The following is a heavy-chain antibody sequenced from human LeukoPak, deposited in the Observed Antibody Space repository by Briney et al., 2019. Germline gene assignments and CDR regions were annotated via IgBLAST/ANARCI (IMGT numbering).Heavy chain of an antibody. Sequence: GGSLRLSCAASGFTFSSYGMHWVRQAPGKGLEWVAAIWYDGSNKYYADSVKGRFTISRDNSKNTLYLQMNSLRAEDTAVYYCARRLGSRYYFDYWGQGTLVTVSS. CDR2: IWYDGSNK. V-gene: IGHV3-33*01. D-gene: IGHD7-27*01. CDR1: GFTFSSYG. CDR3: ARRLGSRYYFDY. J-gene: IGHJ4*02.